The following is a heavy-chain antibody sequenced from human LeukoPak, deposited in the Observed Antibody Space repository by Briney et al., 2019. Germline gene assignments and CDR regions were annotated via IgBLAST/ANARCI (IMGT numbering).Heavy chain of an antibody. CDR2: IYPGDSDT. CDR1: GYRFTSYW. D-gene: IGHD3-10*01. J-gene: IGHJ4*02. CDR3: ARQDGSGIYYFDY. Sequence: GESLKISCKGSGYRFTSYWIGWVRQMPGKGLEWMGIIYPGDSDTRYSTSFQGQVTISADKSISTSYLQWNSLKASDTAIYYCARQDGSGIYYFDYWGQGTLVTVSS. V-gene: IGHV5-51*01.